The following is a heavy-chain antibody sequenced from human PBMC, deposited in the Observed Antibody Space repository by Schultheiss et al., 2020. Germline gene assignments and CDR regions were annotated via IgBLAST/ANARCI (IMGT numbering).Heavy chain of an antibody. V-gene: IGHV3-66*04. J-gene: IGHJ4*02. D-gene: IGHD4-11*01. CDR2: IYSGGST. Sequence: GGSLRLSCAASGFTFSSYWMSWVRQAPGKGLEWVSVIYSGGSTYYADSVKGRFTISRDNAKNSLYLQMNSLRAEDTAVYYCARRMTTVTDEFYYFDYWGQGTLVTVSS. CDR1: GFTFSSYW. CDR3: ARRMTTVTDEFYYFDY.